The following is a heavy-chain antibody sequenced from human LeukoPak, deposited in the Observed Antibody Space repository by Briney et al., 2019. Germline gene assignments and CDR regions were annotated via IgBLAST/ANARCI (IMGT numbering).Heavy chain of an antibody. D-gene: IGHD3-22*01. CDR1: GFTFTSFS. J-gene: IGHJ4*02. Sequence: PGGSLRLSCAASGFTFTSFSFNWVRQAPGKGLEWVSSINTVATYIYYAASVRGRFTISRDNAKNSAYLQMDSLRAEDTVVYYCARLRRNGDSGGFYYYYDYWGQGTLVTVSS. CDR2: INTVATYI. CDR3: ARLRRNGDSGGFYYYYDY. V-gene: IGHV3-21*01.